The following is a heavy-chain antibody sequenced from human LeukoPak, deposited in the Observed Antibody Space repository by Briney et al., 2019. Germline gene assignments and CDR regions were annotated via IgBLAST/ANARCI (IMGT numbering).Heavy chain of an antibody. J-gene: IGHJ4*02. CDR3: ANSVYYDSSGYLDY. CDR1: GFTFSSYA. D-gene: IGHD3-22*01. CDR2: ISGSGGST. V-gene: IGHV3-23*01. Sequence: GSLRLSCAASGFTFSSYAMSWVRQAPGKGLEWVSAISGSGGSTYYADSVKGRFTISRDNSKNTLYLQMNSLRAEDTAVYYRANSVYYDSSGYLDYWGQGTLVTVSS.